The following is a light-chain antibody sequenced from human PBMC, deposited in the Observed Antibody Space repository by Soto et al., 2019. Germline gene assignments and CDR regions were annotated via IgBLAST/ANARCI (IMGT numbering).Light chain of an antibody. CDR1: QSIRSW. CDR3: QQYNSYLWT. V-gene: IGKV1-5*03. CDR2: KAS. J-gene: IGKJ1*01. Sequence: DIQMTQSPSTLSASVGDRVTSTFRASQSIRSWWAWYQQKPGKAPKLLIYKASSLESGVPSRFSGSGSATEFTLTISSPQPDDFATYSSQQYNSYLWTFGQGTKVDIK.